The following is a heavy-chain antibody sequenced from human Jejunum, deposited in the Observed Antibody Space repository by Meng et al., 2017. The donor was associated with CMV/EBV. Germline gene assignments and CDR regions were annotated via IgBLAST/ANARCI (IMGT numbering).Heavy chain of an antibody. CDR2: FGGSGGGT. CDR1: GFTFCNYL. CDR3: VKGYGMDV. V-gene: IGHV3-23*01. J-gene: IGHJ6*02. Sequence: SCAASGFTFCNYLVGWVRQAPGKGLVWVSSFGGSGGGTFYADSVKGRFTISRDNSRNTLYLQMNSLRAEDTAVYYCVKGYGMDVWGQGTTVTVSS.